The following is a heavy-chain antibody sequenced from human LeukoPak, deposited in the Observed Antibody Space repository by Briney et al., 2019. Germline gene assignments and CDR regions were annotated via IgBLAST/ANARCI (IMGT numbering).Heavy chain of an antibody. CDR2: INPNSGGT. Sequence: ASVKVSCKASGYTFTGYCMHWVRQAPGQGLEWMGRINPNSGGTNYAQKFQGRVTMTRDTSISTAYMELSRLRSDDTAVYYCARDPTYYDSWSGYYTKTNWFDPWGQGSLVTVSS. V-gene: IGHV1-2*06. D-gene: IGHD3-3*01. CDR1: GYTFTGYC. J-gene: IGHJ5*02. CDR3: ARDPTYYDSWSGYYTKTNWFDP.